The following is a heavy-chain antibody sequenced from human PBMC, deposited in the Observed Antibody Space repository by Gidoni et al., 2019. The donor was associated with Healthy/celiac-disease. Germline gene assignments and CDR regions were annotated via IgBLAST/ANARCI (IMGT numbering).Heavy chain of an antibody. D-gene: IGHD3-22*01. V-gene: IGHV4-39*01. CDR3: ARHPYYDSSTHAFDI. Sequence: QLQLQESAPGLVKPPETLSLPSPVSGAPFTSSGYYWGWIRPPPGKGLGWLGSIYYSGSTNYNPSLKGRVTISVDTSKNQFSLKLSSVTAADTAVYYCARHPYYDSSTHAFDIWGQGTMVTVSS. CDR1: GAPFTSSGYY. CDR2: IYYSGST. J-gene: IGHJ3*02.